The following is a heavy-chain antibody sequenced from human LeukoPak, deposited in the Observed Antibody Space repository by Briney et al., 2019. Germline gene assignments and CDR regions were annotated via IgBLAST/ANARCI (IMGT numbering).Heavy chain of an antibody. CDR3: AKMLEWREDPMDYYYGMDV. Sequence: GGSLRLSCAASGFTFSSYAMSWVRQAPGKGLEWVSAISGSGGSTYYADSVKGRFTISRDNSKNTLYLQMNSLRAEDTAVYYCAKMLEWREDPMDYYYGMDVWGQGTTVTVSS. D-gene: IGHD3-3*01. V-gene: IGHV3-23*01. CDR2: ISGSGGST. J-gene: IGHJ6*02. CDR1: GFTFSSYA.